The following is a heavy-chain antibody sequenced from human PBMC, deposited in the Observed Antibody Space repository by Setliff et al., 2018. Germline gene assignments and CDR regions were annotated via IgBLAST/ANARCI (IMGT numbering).Heavy chain of an antibody. CDR3: ARERVGRYYYYHMDV. D-gene: IGHD1-26*01. CDR2: IKQDGSEK. Sequence: QPGGSLRLSCAASGFTFSNYWMSWVRQTPGKGLEWVAHIKQDGSEKYYVDSVKGRFIISRDNAKNSLYLQMNSLRDEDTAVYYCARERVGRYYYYHMDVWGKGTTVTVSS. CDR1: GFTFSNYW. J-gene: IGHJ6*03. V-gene: IGHV3-7*03.